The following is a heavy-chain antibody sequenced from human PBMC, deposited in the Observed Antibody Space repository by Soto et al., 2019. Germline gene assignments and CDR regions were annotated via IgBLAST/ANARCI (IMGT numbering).Heavy chain of an antibody. J-gene: IGHJ6*02. V-gene: IGHV1-69*13. CDR3: ASGYYDFWSGYYGTYGMDV. CDR1: GGSFSSYA. Sequence: LVKLSCKASGGSFSSYAISWGRQAPGQGLEWMGGIIPIFGTANYAQKFQGRVTITADESTSTAYMELSSLRSEDTAVYYCASGYYDFWSGYYGTYGMDVWGQGTTVTVSS. CDR2: IIPIFGTA. D-gene: IGHD3-3*01.